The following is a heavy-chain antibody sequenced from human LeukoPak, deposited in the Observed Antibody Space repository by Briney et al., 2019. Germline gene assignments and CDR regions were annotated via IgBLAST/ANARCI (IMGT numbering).Heavy chain of an antibody. V-gene: IGHV1-2*02. CDR3: ARVEMATIPYDAFDI. J-gene: IGHJ3*02. CDR1: GYTFTGYY. D-gene: IGHD5-24*01. CDR2: INPNSGGT. Sequence: ASVKVSCKASGYTFTGYYMHWVRQAPGQGLEWMGWINPNSGGTNYAQKFQGRVTMTRDTSISTAYMELSRLRSDDTAVYYCARVEMATIPYDAFDIWGQGTMVTVSS.